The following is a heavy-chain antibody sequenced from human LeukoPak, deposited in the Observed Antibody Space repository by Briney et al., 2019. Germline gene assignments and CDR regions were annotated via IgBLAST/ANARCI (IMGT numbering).Heavy chain of an antibody. V-gene: IGHV1-2*02. Sequence: ASVKVSCKASGYTFTGYYMHWVRQAPGQGLEWMGWINPNSGDTNYAQKLQGRVTMTTDTSTSTAYMELRSLRSDDTAVYYCARDEPYYYYYGMDVWGQGTTVTVSS. CDR1: GYTFTGYY. J-gene: IGHJ6*02. CDR3: ARDEPYYYYYGMDV. CDR2: INPNSGDT.